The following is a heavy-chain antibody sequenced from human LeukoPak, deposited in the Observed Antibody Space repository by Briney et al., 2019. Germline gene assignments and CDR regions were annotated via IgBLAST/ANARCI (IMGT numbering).Heavy chain of an antibody. V-gene: IGHV7-4-1*02. CDR1: GYTFTRYG. CDR2: INTNTGNP. Sequence: ASVKVSCKASGYTFTRYGISWVRQAPGQGLEWMGWINTNTGNPTYAQGFTGRFVFSLDTSVSTAYLQISSLKAEDTAVYYCARDDSGYYFDYWGQGTLVTVSS. D-gene: IGHD3-3*01. J-gene: IGHJ4*02. CDR3: ARDDSGYYFDY.